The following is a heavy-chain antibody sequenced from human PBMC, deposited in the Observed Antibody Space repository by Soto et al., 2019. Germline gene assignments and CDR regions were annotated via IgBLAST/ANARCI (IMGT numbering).Heavy chain of an antibody. Sequence: VQLVESGGGVVQPGRSLRLSCAASGFTFSDYAMHWVRQAPGKGLEWVAVVSHDGRNTHYADSVKGRFTISRDSSKNTVSLEMPSRRAEDTAVYYDAKGGRQWLVTSDFNYWGQGALVTVSS. CDR2: VSHDGRNT. J-gene: IGHJ4*02. V-gene: IGHV3-30*18. CDR3: AKGGRQWLVTSDFNY. D-gene: IGHD6-19*01. CDR1: GFTFSDYA.